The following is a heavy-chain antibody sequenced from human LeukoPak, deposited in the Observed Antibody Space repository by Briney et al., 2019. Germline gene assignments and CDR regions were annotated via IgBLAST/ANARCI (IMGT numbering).Heavy chain of an antibody. CDR1: GDPISSSSYY. J-gene: IGHJ6*03. V-gene: IGHV4-39*07. CDR2: INHSGI. Sequence: PSETLSLTSTVSGDPISSSSYYWNWIRQPPGKGLEWIGEINHSGIKYNPSLKSRVTISVDTSKNQFSLKLSSVTAADTAVYYCASARSRWSLNYYYYYMDVWGKGTTVTVSS. D-gene: IGHD6-19*01. CDR3: ASARSRWSLNYYYYYMDV.